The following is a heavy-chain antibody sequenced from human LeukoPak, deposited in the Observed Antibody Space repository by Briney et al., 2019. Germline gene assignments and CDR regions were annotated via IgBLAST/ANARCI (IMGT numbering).Heavy chain of an antibody. CDR1: GGSISSSTYY. D-gene: IGHD6-13*01. CDR2: IYYSGST. V-gene: IGHV4-39*01. Sequence: SETLSLTCIVSGGSISSSTYYWGWIRQPPGKGLEWIGSIYYSGSTYYNASLKSRVTISADTSKNQFSLKLSSVTAADTAVYYCARPLSGSSSWHGDAFDIWGQGTMVTVSS. J-gene: IGHJ3*02. CDR3: ARPLSGSSSWHGDAFDI.